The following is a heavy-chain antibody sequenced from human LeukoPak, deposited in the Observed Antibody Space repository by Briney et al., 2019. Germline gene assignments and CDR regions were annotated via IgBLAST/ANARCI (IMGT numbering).Heavy chain of an antibody. CDR2: ISGSGGST. J-gene: IGHJ4*02. D-gene: IGHD6-13*01. V-gene: IGHV3-23*01. CDR1: GFTFSSYA. Sequence: GGSLRLSCAASGFTFSSYAMSWVRQAPGKGLEWVSAISGSGGSTYYADSVKGRFTISRDNSKNMLYLQMNSLRAEDTAVYYCAKDLVYSNYYFDYWGQGTLATVSS. CDR3: AKDLVYSNYYFDY.